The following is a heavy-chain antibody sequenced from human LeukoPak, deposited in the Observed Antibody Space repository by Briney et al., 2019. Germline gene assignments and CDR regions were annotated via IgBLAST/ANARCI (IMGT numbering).Heavy chain of an antibody. CDR1: GFPFSSYR. V-gene: IGHV3-48*03. Sequence: GESLRLSCEASGFPFSSYRMNWVRQAPGKGLEWVSYISSSGGTIYYADSVKGRFTISRDNAKNSLYLQMNSLRAEDTAVYYCAELGITMIGGVWGKGTTVTISS. CDR2: ISSSGGTI. D-gene: IGHD3-10*02. CDR3: AELGITMIGGV. J-gene: IGHJ6*04.